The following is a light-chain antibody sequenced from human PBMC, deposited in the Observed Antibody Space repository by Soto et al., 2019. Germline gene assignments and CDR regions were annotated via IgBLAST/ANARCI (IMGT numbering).Light chain of an antibody. V-gene: IGKV3D-7*01. CDR1: QSVSSSY. CDR3: QQDYNLLT. J-gene: IGKJ4*01. Sequence: EIVMTQSPATLSLSPGERATLSCRASQSVSSSYLSWYQQKPGQAPRLLIYGASTRATGIPARFSGSGSGTDFTLTISSLQPEDFAVYYCQQDYNLLTFGGGT. CDR2: GAS.